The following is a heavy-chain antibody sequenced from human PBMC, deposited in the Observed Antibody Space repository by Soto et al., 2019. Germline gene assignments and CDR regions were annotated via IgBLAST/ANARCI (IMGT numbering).Heavy chain of an antibody. D-gene: IGHD2-2*01. CDR1: GGSISSGGYY. J-gene: IGHJ6*02. V-gene: IGHV4-31*03. Sequence: QVQLQESCPGLVKPSQTLSLTCTVSGGSISSGGYYWSCIRQHPGKGLEWIGYIYYSGSTYYNPSLESRVTISVDTSKNQFSLKLSSVTAADTAVYYCARFYRDIVVVPKHFGMDVWGQGTTVTVSS. CDR3: ARFYRDIVVVPKHFGMDV. CDR2: IYYSGST.